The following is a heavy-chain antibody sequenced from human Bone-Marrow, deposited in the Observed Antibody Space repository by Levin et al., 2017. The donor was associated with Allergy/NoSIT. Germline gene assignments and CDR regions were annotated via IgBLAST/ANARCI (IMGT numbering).Heavy chain of an antibody. CDR1: GYTFTSFD. Sequence: GGSLRLSCKTSGYTFTSFDINWVRQATGQGLEWMGWMYPNSDNAGYAQKFQGRVTMTRNTSISTAYMELSILRSEDTAIYYCARGELGSGYLFDYWGQGTLVTVSS. J-gene: IGHJ4*02. CDR2: MYPNSDNA. CDR3: ARGELGSGYLFDY. V-gene: IGHV1-8*01. D-gene: IGHD5-12*01.